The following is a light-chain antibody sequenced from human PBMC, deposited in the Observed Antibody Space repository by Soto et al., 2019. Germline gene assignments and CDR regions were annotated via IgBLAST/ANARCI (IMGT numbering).Light chain of an antibody. Sequence: EVVLTQSPGTVSLSPGERATLSCRASQSVTNNYLAWYQQKAGQAPRLLIYAASSRATGIPDRSSGSGSGTDFTLSITTPEPIDVAVADCEQYGYSFTCTVSHGTKVEGK. CDR2: AAS. CDR1: QSVTNNY. J-gene: IGKJ1*01. V-gene: IGKV3-20*01. CDR3: EQYGYSFTCT.